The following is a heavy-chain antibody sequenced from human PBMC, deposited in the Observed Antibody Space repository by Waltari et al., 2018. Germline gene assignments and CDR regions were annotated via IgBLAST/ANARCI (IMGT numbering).Heavy chain of an antibody. CDR1: GYTFDDYY. CDR2: INPNSGAT. Sequence: QVQLVQSGAEAKRPGASVKVSCKASGYTFDDYYIYWVRQAPGQGLEWMGWINPNSGATNYAEKFLERVTMASDSSISTAYMELGRLRSDDTGVYFCARERMPRGVTDYWGQGTLVTVSS. V-gene: IGHV1-2*02. J-gene: IGHJ4*02. CDR3: ARERMPRGVTDY. D-gene: IGHD3-10*01.